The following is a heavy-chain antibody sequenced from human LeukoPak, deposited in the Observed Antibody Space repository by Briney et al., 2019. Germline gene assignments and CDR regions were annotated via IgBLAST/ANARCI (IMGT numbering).Heavy chain of an antibody. CDR1: GGSISSGSYY. CDR3: AREGYSSSWYSGLDP. D-gene: IGHD6-13*01. J-gene: IGHJ5*02. Sequence: SETLSLTCTVSGGSISSGSYYWSWIRQPAGKGLEWIGRIYTSGSTNYNPSLKSRVTISVDTSKNQFSLKLSSVTAADTAVYYCAREGYSSSWYSGLDPWGQGTLVTVSS. V-gene: IGHV4-61*02. CDR2: IYTSGST.